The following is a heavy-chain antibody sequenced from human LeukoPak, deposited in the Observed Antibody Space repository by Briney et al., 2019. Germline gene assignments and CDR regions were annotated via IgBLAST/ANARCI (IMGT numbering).Heavy chain of an antibody. CDR1: GYAFTSYD. CDR3: AKQLGYCSDGSCYFPY. D-gene: IGHD2-15*01. J-gene: IGHJ4*02. Sequence: ASVKVSCKASGYAFTSYDINWVRQATGQGLEWMGWMNPNSGNTGYAQKFQGRVTMTRNTSISTAYMELSSLRSEDTAVYYCAKQLGYCSDGSCYFPYWGQGTLVTVSS. CDR2: MNPNSGNT. V-gene: IGHV1-8*01.